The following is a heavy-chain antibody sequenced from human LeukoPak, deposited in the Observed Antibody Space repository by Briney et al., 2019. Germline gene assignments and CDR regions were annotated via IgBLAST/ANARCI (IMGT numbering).Heavy chain of an antibody. CDR3: ARFGAAAGTDAFDI. CDR1: GFTFSSYD. J-gene: IGHJ3*02. Sequence: PGGSLRLSCAASGFTFSSYDMHWVRQATGKGLEWVSTIGTAGDTYYRGSVKGRFTISRENAKNSLYLQMNSLRAGDTAVYYCARFGAAAGTDAFDIWGQGTMVTVSS. D-gene: IGHD6-13*01. CDR2: IGTAGDT. V-gene: IGHV3-13*01.